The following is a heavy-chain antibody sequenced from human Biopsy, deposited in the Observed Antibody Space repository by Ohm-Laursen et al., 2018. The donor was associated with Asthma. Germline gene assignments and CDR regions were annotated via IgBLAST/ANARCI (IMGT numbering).Heavy chain of an antibody. J-gene: IGHJ4*02. CDR2: IYSGGTS. V-gene: IGHV3-53*01. Sequence: SLRLSCAASVLAVSRDHMFWVRQAPGKGLEWVSVIYSGGTSHTADSVRGRFTISRDYSKNTLYLQMHSLRAEDTAVYYCARGDSSNWSHYYFDYWGQGTLVTVSS. CDR3: ARGDSSNWSHYYFDY. D-gene: IGHD3-22*01. CDR1: VLAVSRDH.